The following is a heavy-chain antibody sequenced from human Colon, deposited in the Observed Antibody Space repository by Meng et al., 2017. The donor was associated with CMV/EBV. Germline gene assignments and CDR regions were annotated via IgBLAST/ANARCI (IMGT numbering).Heavy chain of an antibody. CDR1: GFTFEDSA. Sequence: GESLKISCTASGFTFEDSAMHWVRQATGKGLEWVAAIGTAADTYYPGSVRGRFTISRENAKNSLYLQMNSLRAGDTAVYYCLRGLRFLTGYGMDVWGQGTTVTVSS. V-gene: IGHV3-13*01. CDR2: IGTAADT. CDR3: LRGLRFLTGYGMDV. J-gene: IGHJ6*02. D-gene: IGHD3-3*01.